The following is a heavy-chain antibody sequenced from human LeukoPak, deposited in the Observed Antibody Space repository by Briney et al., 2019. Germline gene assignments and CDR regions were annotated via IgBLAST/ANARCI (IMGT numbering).Heavy chain of an antibody. CDR1: GFTFSNYV. V-gene: IGHV3-23*01. CDR2: ISGSGGTT. CDR3: ARGVGSSWPGWFDP. J-gene: IGHJ5*02. Sequence: GGSLRLSCAASGFTFSNYVMSWVRQAPGKGLERVSGISGSGGTTYYADSVKGRFTISRDNSKNTLYLQMNSLRAEDTAVYYCARGVGSSWPGWFDPWGQGTLVTVSS. D-gene: IGHD6-13*01.